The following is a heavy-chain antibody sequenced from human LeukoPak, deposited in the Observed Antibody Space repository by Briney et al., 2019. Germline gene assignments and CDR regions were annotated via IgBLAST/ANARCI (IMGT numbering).Heavy chain of an antibody. J-gene: IGHJ4*02. CDR1: GFTFSSYW. CDR2: MKQDGSVK. Sequence: GGSLRLSCAASGFTFSSYWMGWVRQAPGKGLEWVSNMKQDGSVKYYVDSVKGRFTISRDNAKNSLYLEMNSLRAEDTAVSYCARHGSWCFDSWGQGTLVTVSS. CDR3: ARHGSWCFDS. V-gene: IGHV3-7*01. D-gene: IGHD6-13*01.